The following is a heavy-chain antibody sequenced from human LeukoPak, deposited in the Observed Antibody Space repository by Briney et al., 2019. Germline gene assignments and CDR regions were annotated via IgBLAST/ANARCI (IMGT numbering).Heavy chain of an antibody. CDR2: INPSGGST. CDR1: GYTFTSYY. J-gene: IGHJ6*04. CDR3: ARVRAYYYGSGRYGMDV. V-gene: IGHV1-46*01. D-gene: IGHD3-10*01. Sequence: ASVKVSCKASGYTFTSYYMHWVRQAPGQGLEWMGIINPSGGSTSYAQKFQGRVTMTRDTSTGTVYMELSSLRSEDTAVYYCARVRAYYYGSGRYGMDVWGKGTTVTVSS.